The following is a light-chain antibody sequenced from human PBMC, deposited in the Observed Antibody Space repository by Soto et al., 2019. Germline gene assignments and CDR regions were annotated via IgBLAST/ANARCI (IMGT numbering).Light chain of an antibody. CDR1: NSDLGSYDF. V-gene: IGLV2-14*01. Sequence: QSVLTQPASVSGSPGQSITISCTGTNSDLGSYDFVSWYQHHPGTAPKLILYKDSDRPSGVSSRFSGSKSGHTASLSISGLQAEDEGFYYCSSYTTSSTRVFGGGTK. J-gene: IGLJ3*02. CDR2: KDS. CDR3: SSYTTSSTRV.